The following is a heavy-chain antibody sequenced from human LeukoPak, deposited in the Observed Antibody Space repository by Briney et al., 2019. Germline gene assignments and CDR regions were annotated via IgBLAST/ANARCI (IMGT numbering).Heavy chain of an antibody. J-gene: IGHJ4*02. D-gene: IGHD4-23*01. CDR2: INSSGGST. CDR3: ARAGGGKRSFDY. V-gene: IGHV1-46*01. Sequence: ASVKVSCKASGYNFPSYYVHWVRQAPGQGLEWMGIINSSGGSTSYAQKIQGRVTMTRGTSTSTVYMELSSLRSEDTAVYYCARAGGGKRSFDYWGQGTLVTVSS. CDR1: GYNFPSYY.